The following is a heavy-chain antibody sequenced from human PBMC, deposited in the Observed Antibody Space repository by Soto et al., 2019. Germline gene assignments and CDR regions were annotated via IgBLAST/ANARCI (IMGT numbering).Heavy chain of an antibody. D-gene: IGHD3-10*01. J-gene: IGHJ5*02. V-gene: IGHV4-34*01. CDR2: INHSGST. CDR3: ARESAGSGKNNWFDP. CDR1: GGSFSGYY. Sequence: SETLSLTCAVYGGSFSGYYWTWIRQPPGTGLQWIGEINHSGSTNYTPSLKSRVTMSVDTSRNQLLLQLNSVTAADTAVYYCARESAGSGKNNWFDPWGQGTLVTVS.